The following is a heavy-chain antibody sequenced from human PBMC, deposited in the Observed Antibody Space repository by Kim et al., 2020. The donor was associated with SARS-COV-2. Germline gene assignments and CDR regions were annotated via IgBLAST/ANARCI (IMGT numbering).Heavy chain of an antibody. CDR1: GYSFTSYW. V-gene: IGHV5-51*01. CDR2: IYPGDSDT. J-gene: IGHJ4*02. Sequence: GESLKISCKGSGYSFTSYWIGWVRQMPGKGLEWMGIIYPGDSDTRYSPSFQGQVTISADKSISTAYLQWSSLKASDTAMYYCARQDRGDYYGSGSLRWFDYWGQGTLVTVSS. CDR3: ARQDRGDYYGSGSLRWFDY. D-gene: IGHD3-10*01.